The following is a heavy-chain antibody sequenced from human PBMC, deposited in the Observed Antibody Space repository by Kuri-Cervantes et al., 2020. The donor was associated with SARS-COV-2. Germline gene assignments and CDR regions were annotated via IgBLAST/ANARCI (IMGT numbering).Heavy chain of an antibody. CDR3: AKSRAIAVADIFDY. V-gene: IGHV3-33*06. Sequence: GESLKISCAASGFTFSSYGMHWVRQAPGKGLEWVAVIWYDGGNKYYADSVKGRFTISRDNSKNTLYLQMNSLRAEDTAVYYCAKSRAIAVADIFDYWGQGTLVTVSS. D-gene: IGHD6-19*01. CDR2: IWYDGGNK. CDR1: GFTFSSYG. J-gene: IGHJ4*02.